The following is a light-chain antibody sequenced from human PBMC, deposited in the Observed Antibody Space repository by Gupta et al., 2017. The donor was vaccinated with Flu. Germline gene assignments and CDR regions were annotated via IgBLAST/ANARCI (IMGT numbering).Light chain of an antibody. J-gene: IGKJ4*01. CDR2: GRC. V-gene: IGKV3-20*01. Sequence: GTLSLSPGERPTLSCRASQSVRGDSLAWYQQKPGQAPRLLIHGRCTRATGVPDRFSGSGSGTDFTLTISRLEPEDFAVYFCQQEGSSPLTFGGGTKVEIK. CDR3: QQEGSSPLT. CDR1: QSVRGDS.